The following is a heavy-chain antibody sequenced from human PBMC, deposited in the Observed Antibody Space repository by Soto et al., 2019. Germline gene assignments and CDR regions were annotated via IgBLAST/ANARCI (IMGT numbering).Heavy chain of an antibody. CDR2: LSYDGSNK. V-gene: IGHV3-30*04. CDR3: ARWYYYDSSGYYQTTYAFDI. D-gene: IGHD3-22*01. J-gene: IGHJ3*02. CDR1: DFKFNEYA. Sequence: GGSLRLSCSGSDFKFNEYAMYWFRQAPGKGLGWVALLSYDGSNKYYDDSVKGRFTISRDNSKNTVYLQMNSLRAEDTAVYYCARWYYYDSSGYYQTTYAFDIWGQGTMLTVSS.